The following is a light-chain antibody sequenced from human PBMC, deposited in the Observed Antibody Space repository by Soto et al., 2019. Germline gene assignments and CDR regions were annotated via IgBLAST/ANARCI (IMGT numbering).Light chain of an antibody. Sequence: SCRASQSVSSYLAWYQQKPGQAPRLLIYDASNRATGIPARFSGSGSGTEFTLTISTLQSEDFATYFCQESYNSPAVSFGGGTKVDI. J-gene: IGKJ4*01. V-gene: IGKV3-11*01. CDR2: DAS. CDR1: QSVSSY. CDR3: QESYNSPAVS.